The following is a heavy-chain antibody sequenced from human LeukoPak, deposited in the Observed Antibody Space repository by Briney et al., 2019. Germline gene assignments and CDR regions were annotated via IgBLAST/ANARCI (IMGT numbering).Heavy chain of an antibody. CDR3: ARQIIAVAASYYFDY. CDR2: IYYSVST. Sequence: SETLSLTCTVSGGSIGSSYYYWGWIRQPPGRGLEWIGSIYYSVSTYYNPSLKSRVTISVDTSKNQFSLKLSSVTAADTAVYYCARQIIAVAASYYFDYWGQGTLVTVSS. V-gene: IGHV4-39*01. J-gene: IGHJ4*02. D-gene: IGHD6-19*01. CDR1: GGSIGSSYYY.